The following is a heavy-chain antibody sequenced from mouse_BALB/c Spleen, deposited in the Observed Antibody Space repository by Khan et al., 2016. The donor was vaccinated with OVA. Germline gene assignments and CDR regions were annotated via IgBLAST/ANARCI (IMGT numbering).Heavy chain of an antibody. CDR2: IDPDNGNT. CDR3: PRSSHLYFDY. J-gene: IGHJ2*01. CDR1: GFNIKDYY. D-gene: IGHD6-1*01. Sequence: VQLQQSGTVLVRPGALVRLSCTASGFNIKDYYIHWVKQRPDQGLEWLGWIDPDNGNTMYEPNFQGKANITEDTSSNPAYLQLISLTSEDTAVYYCPRSSHLYFDYWSQGTTLTVSS. V-gene: IGHV14-1*02.